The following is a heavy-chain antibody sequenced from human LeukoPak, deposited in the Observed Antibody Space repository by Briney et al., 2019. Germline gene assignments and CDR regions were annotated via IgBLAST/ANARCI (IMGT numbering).Heavy chain of an antibody. D-gene: IGHD5-18*01. Sequence: ASVKVSCKASGDTFTSYYMHWVRQAPGQGLEWMVVINPSGGSTSYAQKFQGRVTMIRDTSTSTVYMELSSLRSEDTAVYYCARAKLWHPGDYWGQGTLVTVSS. CDR1: GDTFTSYY. V-gene: IGHV1-46*01. CDR2: INPSGGST. CDR3: ARAKLWHPGDY. J-gene: IGHJ4*02.